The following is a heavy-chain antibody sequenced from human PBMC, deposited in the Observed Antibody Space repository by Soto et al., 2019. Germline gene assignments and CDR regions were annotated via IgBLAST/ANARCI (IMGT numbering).Heavy chain of an antibody. CDR1: GASISGFY. Sequence: PSETLSLTCTVSGASISGFYWSWIRKSAGKGLEWIGRIYATGTTDYNPSLKSRVMMSVDTSKKQFSLKLRSVTAADTAVYYCVRDGTKTLRDWFDPWGQGVSVTVSS. J-gene: IGHJ5*02. CDR3: VRDGTKTLRDWFDP. V-gene: IGHV4-4*07. CDR2: IYATGTT. D-gene: IGHD1-1*01.